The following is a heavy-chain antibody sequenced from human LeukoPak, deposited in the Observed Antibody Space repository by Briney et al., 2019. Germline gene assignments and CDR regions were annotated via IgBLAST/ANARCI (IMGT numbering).Heavy chain of an antibody. V-gene: IGHV4-30-4*01. CDR3: ARDFSYYYGSGSN. J-gene: IGHJ4*02. D-gene: IGHD3-10*01. CDR2: IYYSGST. CDR1: GGSISSGDYY. Sequence: SETLSLTCTVSGGSISSGDYYWSWIRQPPGKGLEWIGYIYYSGSTYYNPSLKSRVTISVDTSKNQFSLKLSSVTAADTAVYYCARDFSYYYGSGSNWGQGTLVTVSS.